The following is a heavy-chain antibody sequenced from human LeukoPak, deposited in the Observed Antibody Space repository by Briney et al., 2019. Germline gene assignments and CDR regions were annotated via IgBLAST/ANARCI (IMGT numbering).Heavy chain of an antibody. Sequence: ASVKVSCKASGYTFTGYYMHWVRQAPGQGLEWMGWINPNSGGTNYAQKFQGRVTMTRDMSTSTVYMELSSLRSEDTAVYYCARGRRIVLMVYGTNWFDPWGQGTLVTVSS. CDR3: ARGRRIVLMVYGTNWFDP. CDR1: GYTFTGYY. V-gene: IGHV1-2*02. CDR2: INPNSGGT. D-gene: IGHD2-8*01. J-gene: IGHJ5*02.